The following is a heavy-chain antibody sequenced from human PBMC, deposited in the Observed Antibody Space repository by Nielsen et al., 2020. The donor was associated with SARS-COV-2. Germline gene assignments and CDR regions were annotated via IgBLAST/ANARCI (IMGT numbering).Heavy chain of an antibody. D-gene: IGHD2-15*01. J-gene: IGHJ4*02. V-gene: IGHV3-43*01. Sequence: GESLKISCAASGFTFDDYTMHWVRQAPGKGLEWVSLISWDGGSTYYADSVKGRFTISRDNAKNSLYLQMNSLRAEDTAVYYCARDPVVVVAATGLSFDYWGQGTLVTVSS. CDR1: GFTFDDYT. CDR3: ARDPVVVVAATGLSFDY. CDR2: ISWDGGST.